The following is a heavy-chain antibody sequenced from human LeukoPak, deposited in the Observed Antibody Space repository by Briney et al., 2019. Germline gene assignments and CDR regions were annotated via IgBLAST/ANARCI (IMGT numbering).Heavy chain of an antibody. V-gene: IGHV4-34*01. D-gene: IGHD6-13*01. CDR1: GGSFSGYY. CDR2: INHSGST. Sequence: SETLSLTCAVYGGSFSGYYWSWIRQPPGKGLEWIGEINHSGSTNYNPSLKSRVTISVDTSKNQFSLKLSSVTAADTAVYYCARNEGQQLSRSWLDPWGQGTQVTVSS. J-gene: IGHJ5*02. CDR3: ARNEGQQLSRSWLDP.